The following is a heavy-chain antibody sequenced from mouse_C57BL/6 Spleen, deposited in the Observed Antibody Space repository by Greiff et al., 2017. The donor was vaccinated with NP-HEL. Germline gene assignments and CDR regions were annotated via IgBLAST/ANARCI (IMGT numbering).Heavy chain of an antibody. V-gene: IGHV1-15*01. CDR1: GYTFTDYE. Sequence: VQLQQSGAELVRPGASVTLSCKASGYTFTDYEMHWVKQTPVHGLEWIGAIDPETGGTAYNQKFKGKAILTADKSSSTAYMELRSLTSEDSAVYYCTSPQLGRGYWGQGTTLTVSS. CDR3: TSPQLGRGY. J-gene: IGHJ2*01. D-gene: IGHD4-1*02. CDR2: IDPETGGT.